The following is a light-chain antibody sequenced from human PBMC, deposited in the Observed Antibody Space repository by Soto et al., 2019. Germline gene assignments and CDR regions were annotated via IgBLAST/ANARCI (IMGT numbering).Light chain of an antibody. CDR1: QGISSY. V-gene: IGKV1-8*01. J-gene: IGKJ5*01. Sequence: IQMTQSPPSLSASTGDRVTITCRASQGISSYLAWYQQKPGKAPKLLIYAASTLQSGVPSRFSGSGSGTDFTLTISCLQSEDFATYYCQQYYSYPITFGQGTRLEIK. CDR3: QQYYSYPIT. CDR2: AAS.